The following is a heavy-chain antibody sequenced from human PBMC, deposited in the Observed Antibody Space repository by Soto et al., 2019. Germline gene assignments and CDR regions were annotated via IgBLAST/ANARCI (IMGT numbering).Heavy chain of an antibody. CDR3: ARDPRFLEWLLTSDFDY. CDR1: GFTFSSYS. Sequence: XXSLRLSFAASGFTFSSYSMHWVLQAPGKGLELVSSISSSSSYIYYTDSVKGRFTISRDNAKNSLYPQMNSLRAEDTAVYYCARDPRFLEWLLTSDFDYWGQGTLVTVSS. D-gene: IGHD3-3*01. CDR2: ISSSSSYI. J-gene: IGHJ4*02. V-gene: IGHV3-21*01.